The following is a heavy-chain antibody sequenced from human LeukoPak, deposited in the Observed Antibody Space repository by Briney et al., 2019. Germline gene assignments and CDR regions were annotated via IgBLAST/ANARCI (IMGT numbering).Heavy chain of an antibody. CDR3: ARDHRYAFDN. D-gene: IGHD5-12*01. J-gene: IGHJ4*01. CDR1: GFTVSSNY. Sequence: PGGSLRLSCAASGFTVSSNYMSWVRQAPGKGLEWVSVIYSGGSTYYADSVKGRFTISRDKARNSLYLQMNSLRVEDTAVYYCARDHRYAFDNWGHGPLVTVSS. CDR2: IYSGGST. V-gene: IGHV3-53*01.